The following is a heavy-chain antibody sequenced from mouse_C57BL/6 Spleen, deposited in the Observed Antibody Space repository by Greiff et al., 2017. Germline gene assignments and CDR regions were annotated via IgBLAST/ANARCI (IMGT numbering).Heavy chain of an antibody. V-gene: IGHV1-22*01. CDR1: GYTFTDYN. D-gene: IGHD1-1*01. CDR3: ATSYYGSSLYWYFDV. Sequence: EVQLQQSGPELVKPGASVKMSCKASGYTFTDYNMHWVKQSHGKSLEWIGYINPNNGGTSYNQKFKGKATLTVSKSSSTAYMELRSLTSEDSAVYYCATSYYGSSLYWYFDVWGTGTTVTVSS. J-gene: IGHJ1*03. CDR2: INPNNGGT.